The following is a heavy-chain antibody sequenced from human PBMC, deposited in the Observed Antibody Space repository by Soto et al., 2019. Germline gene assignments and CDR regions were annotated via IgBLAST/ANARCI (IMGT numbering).Heavy chain of an antibody. CDR3: AKDRSDGRVQQLVRGTYYFDY. J-gene: IGHJ4*02. CDR2: ISGSGGST. CDR1: GFTFSSYA. V-gene: IGHV3-23*01. D-gene: IGHD6-13*01. Sequence: PGGSLRLSCAASGFTFSSYAMSWVRQAPGKGLEWVSAISGSGGSTYYADSVKGRFTISRDNSKNTLYLQMNSLRAEDTAVYYCAKDRSDGRVQQLVRGTYYFDYWGQGTLVTVSS.